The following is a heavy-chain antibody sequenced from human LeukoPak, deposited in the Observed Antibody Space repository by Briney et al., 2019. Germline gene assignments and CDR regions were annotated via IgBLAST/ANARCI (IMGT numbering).Heavy chain of an antibody. Sequence: GGSLRLSCAVSGFTFSSYWMSWVRQAPGKGMGWVANIKQDGSEKHYVDSVKGRFTIARDNAKTSLYLKMNSLRAEDTAVYYCARKRYSTTDYWGQGTLVTVSS. D-gene: IGHD5-18*01. J-gene: IGHJ4*02. CDR1: GFTFSSYW. CDR2: IKQDGSEK. CDR3: ARKRYSTTDY. V-gene: IGHV3-7*01.